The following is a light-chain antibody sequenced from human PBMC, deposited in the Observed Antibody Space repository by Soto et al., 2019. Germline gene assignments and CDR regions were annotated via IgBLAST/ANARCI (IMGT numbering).Light chain of an antibody. J-gene: IGKJ1*01. CDR3: QQYNTYSGT. CDR1: QSISSW. Sequence: DIQMTQSPSTLSASVGDRVTITCRASQSISSWLAWYQQKPGKAPKLLIHKASILRSGVPSRFSGSGSGTEFTLTISSPQPDDFATYYCQQYNTYSGTFGQGTKVEIK. CDR2: KAS. V-gene: IGKV1-5*03.